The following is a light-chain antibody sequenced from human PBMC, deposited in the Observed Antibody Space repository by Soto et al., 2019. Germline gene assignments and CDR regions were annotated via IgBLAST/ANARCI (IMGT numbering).Light chain of an antibody. V-gene: IGKV3-11*01. CDR2: DAS. Sequence: DIVLTQSPATLSFSPGERATLSCRASQSVSTYLAWYQQKPGQAPRLLIYDASSRATGIPARFSGSGSGTDFTLTISSVEPEDFAVYYCQQRSNWITFGQGTRLEIK. J-gene: IGKJ5*01. CDR3: QQRSNWIT. CDR1: QSVSTY.